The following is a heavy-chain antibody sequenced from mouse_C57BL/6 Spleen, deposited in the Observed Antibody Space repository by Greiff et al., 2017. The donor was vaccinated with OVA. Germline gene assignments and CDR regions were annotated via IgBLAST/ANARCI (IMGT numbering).Heavy chain of an antibody. V-gene: IGHV1-82*01. CDR2: IYPGDGDT. J-gene: IGHJ2*01. Sequence: VQRVESGPELVKPGASVKISCKASGYAFSSSWMNWVKQRPGKGLEWIGRIYPGDGDTNYNGKFKGKATLTADKSSSTAYMQLSSLTSEDSAVYFCARGGHYGSSYGYFDYWGQGTTLTVSS. D-gene: IGHD1-1*01. CDR1: GYAFSSSW. CDR3: ARGGHYGSSYGYFDY.